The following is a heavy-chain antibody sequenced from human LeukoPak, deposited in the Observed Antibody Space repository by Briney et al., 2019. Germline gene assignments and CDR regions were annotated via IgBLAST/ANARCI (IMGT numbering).Heavy chain of an antibody. J-gene: IGHJ4*02. CDR3: ATYSSSFGFDY. CDR2: IYTSGST. Sequence: SETLSLTCTVSGGSISSCSYYWSWIRQPAGKGLEWIGHIYTSGSTDYNPSLKSRVTISVDTSKNQFSLRLSSVTAADTAVYYCATYSSSFGFDYWGQGTLVTVSS. V-gene: IGHV4-61*09. D-gene: IGHD6-6*01. CDR1: GGSISSCSYY.